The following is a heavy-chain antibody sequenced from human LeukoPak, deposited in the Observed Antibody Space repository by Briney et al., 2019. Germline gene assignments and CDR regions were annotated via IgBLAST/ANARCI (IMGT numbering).Heavy chain of an antibody. J-gene: IGHJ3*02. CDR1: GFTFSSYS. Sequence: GGSLRLSCAASGFTFSSYSMNWVRQAPGKGLEGVSSISSSSSYKYYADSVKGRFTISRDNAKNSLYLQMNSLRAEDTAVYYCARGGTYSSSSTRWGDAFDIWGQGTMVTVSS. CDR3: ARGGTYSSSSTRWGDAFDI. D-gene: IGHD6-6*01. CDR2: ISSSSSYK. V-gene: IGHV3-21*01.